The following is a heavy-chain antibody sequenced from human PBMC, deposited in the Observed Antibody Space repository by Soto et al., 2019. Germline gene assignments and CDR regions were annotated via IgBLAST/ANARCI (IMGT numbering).Heavy chain of an antibody. Sequence: SVEVSCKASGGTFSSYAISWVRQAPGQGLEWMGGIIPIFGTANYAQKFQGRVTITADESTSTAYMELSSLRSEDTAVYYCAREDSGAARPARTISYYYYSGMDVWGQGTTVPVSS. CDR1: GGTFSSYA. V-gene: IGHV1-69*13. D-gene: IGHD6-6*01. CDR3: AREDSGAARPARTISYYYYSGMDV. CDR2: IIPIFGTA. J-gene: IGHJ6*02.